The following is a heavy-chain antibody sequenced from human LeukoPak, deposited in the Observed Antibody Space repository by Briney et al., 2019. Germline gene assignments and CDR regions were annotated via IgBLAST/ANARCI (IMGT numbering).Heavy chain of an antibody. CDR3: ARDHRYAFDN. CDR2: VGISSGNT. V-gene: IGHV3-11*06. J-gene: IGHJ4*02. CDR1: GFTFSDYN. D-gene: IGHD5-12*01. Sequence: GGSLRLSCAASGFTFSDYNMNWVRQAPGKGLEWISYVGISSGNTKYADSVKGRFTISGDSAKNSVFLQMNNLRVEDTAVYYCARDHRYAFDNWGQGTLVTVSS.